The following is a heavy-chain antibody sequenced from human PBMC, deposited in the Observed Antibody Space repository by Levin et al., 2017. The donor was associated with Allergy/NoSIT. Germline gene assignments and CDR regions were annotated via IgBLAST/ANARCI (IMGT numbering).Heavy chain of an antibody. CDR1: GFTFASYA. CDR2: VSASGSNT. V-gene: IGHV3-23*01. J-gene: IGHJ3*01. CDR3: AKGRGYCSGGTCYYPNDAFDL. Sequence: GGSLRLSCAASGFTFASYAMTWVRQAPGKGLEWVSGVSASGSNTDYADSVKGRFTISRDNSKNTLYLQMNSLIAEDTAVFYCAKGRGYCSGGTCYYPNDAFDLWGQGTMVTVSS. D-gene: IGHD2-15*01.